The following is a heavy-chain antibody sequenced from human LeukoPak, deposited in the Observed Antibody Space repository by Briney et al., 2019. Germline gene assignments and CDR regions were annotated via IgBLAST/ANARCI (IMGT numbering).Heavy chain of an antibody. J-gene: IGHJ6*03. CDR1: GGSFSGYY. CDR2: INHSGST. CDR3: ARVRPGYYYYMDV. Sequence: SETLSLTCAVYGGSFSGYYWSWIRQPPGKGLEWIGEINHSGSTNYNPSLKSRVTISVDTSKNQFSLKLSSVTAADTAVYYCARVRPGYYYYMDVWGKGTTVTISS. V-gene: IGHV4-34*01.